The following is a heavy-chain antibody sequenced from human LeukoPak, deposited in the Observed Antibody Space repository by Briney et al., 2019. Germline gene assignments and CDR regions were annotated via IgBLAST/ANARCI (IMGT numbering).Heavy chain of an antibody. V-gene: IGHV1-69*06. D-gene: IGHD5-24*01. Sequence: ASVKVSCKASGGPFSSSVTSWVRQAPGHGLGWLGGIIPIFGTANYAQKLPGRVTIAADKSTRTAYMELSSLRSEDTAVYYWASGWVEMATITAFDIWGQGTMVTVSS. CDR1: GGPFSSSV. CDR3: ASGWVEMATITAFDI. J-gene: IGHJ3*02. CDR2: IIPIFGTA.